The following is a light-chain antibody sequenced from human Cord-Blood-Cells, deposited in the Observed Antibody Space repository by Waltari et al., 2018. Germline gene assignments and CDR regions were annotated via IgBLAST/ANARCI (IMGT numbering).Light chain of an antibody. CDR1: QSVLYSSNNTNY. V-gene: IGKV4-1*01. Sequence: DIVMTQSPDSLAVSLGERATINCHSRQSVLYSSNNTNYLACYQQKAGQPPKLLIYWASTRESGIPDRFSGSGSGTDFTLTISSLQAEDVAVYYCQQYYSTPWTFGQGTEVEIK. J-gene: IGKJ1*01. CDR3: QQYYSTPWT. CDR2: WAS.